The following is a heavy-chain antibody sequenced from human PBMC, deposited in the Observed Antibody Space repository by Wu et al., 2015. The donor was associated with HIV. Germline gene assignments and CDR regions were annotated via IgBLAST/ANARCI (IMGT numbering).Heavy chain of an antibody. V-gene: IGHV1-8*01. CDR3: AISVGXTVVVRLTLGGRKDXSTVVLLGRCDS. CDR2: MNPNSGNT. D-gene: IGHD4-23*01. CDR1: GYTFTSYD. J-gene: IGHJ5*01. Sequence: QVQLVQSGAEVKKPGASVKVSCKASGYTFTSYDINWVRQATGQGLEWMGWMNPNSGNTGYAQKFQGRVTMTRNTSISTAYMELSSLRSEDTAVYYCAISVGXTVVVRLTLGGRKDXSTVVLLGRCDS.